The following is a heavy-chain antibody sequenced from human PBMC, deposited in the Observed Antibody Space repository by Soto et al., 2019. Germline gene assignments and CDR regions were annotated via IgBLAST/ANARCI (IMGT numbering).Heavy chain of an antibody. Sequence: PSETLSLTCTVSGGSISSYYWSWIRQPPGKALEWIGYIYHSGSTNYNPSLKSRVTISVDTSKNQLSLNLSSVPAADTAVYYCATNPPYSTVGSYFDYGGQRALVTVPS. V-gene: IGHV4-59*03. CDR3: ATNPPYSTVGSYFDY. J-gene: IGHJ4*02. CDR2: IYHSGST. CDR1: GGSISSYY. D-gene: IGHD2-2*01.